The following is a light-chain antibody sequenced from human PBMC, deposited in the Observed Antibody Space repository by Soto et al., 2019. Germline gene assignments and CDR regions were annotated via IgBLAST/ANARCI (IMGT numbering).Light chain of an antibody. J-gene: IGKJ4*01. V-gene: IGKV1-39*01. CDR1: QSISSW. Sequence: DIQMTQSPSSLSASVGDRVTITCRASQSISSWLDWYQQKPGKAPKLLIYAASSLQSGVPSRFSGSGSGTDFTLTISSLQPEDVATYYCQQSYSTPLTFGRGTKVDIK. CDR2: AAS. CDR3: QQSYSTPLT.